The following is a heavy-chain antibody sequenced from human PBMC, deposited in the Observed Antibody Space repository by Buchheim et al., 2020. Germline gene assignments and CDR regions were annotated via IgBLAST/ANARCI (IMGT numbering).Heavy chain of an antibody. D-gene: IGHD2-8*02. CDR1: GFMFSNYW. CDR2: IKQDGSEK. J-gene: IGHJ4*02. CDR3: ARGRGPGPYYMDY. V-gene: IGHV3-7*01. Sequence: EVQLVESGGGLVQPGGSLRLSCAASGFMFSNYWMSWVRQAPGKGLEWVANIKQDGSEKYYVDSVKGRFTISRDNAKNSLYLRVNSLRAEDTAVYYCARGRGPGPYYMDYWGQGSL.